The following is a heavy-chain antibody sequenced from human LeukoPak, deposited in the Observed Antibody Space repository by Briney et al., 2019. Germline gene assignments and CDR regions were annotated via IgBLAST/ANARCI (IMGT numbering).Heavy chain of an antibody. V-gene: IGHV1-2*02. J-gene: IGHJ6*02. Sequence: GASVKVSCKASGYTFTGYYMHWVRQAPGQGLEWMGWINPNSGGTNYAQKFQGRVTMTRDTSISTAYMELSRLRSDNTAVYYCARDAQTAGVVVPAAIHCYYGMDVWGQGTTVTVSS. CDR2: INPNSGGT. CDR1: GYTFTGYY. CDR3: ARDAQTAGVVVPAAIHCYYGMDV. D-gene: IGHD2-2*02.